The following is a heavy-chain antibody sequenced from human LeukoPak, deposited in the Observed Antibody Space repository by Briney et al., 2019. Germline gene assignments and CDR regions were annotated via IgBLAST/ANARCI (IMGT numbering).Heavy chain of an antibody. D-gene: IGHD6-19*01. CDR2: LSNDGSDK. J-gene: IGHJ4*02. V-gene: IGHV3-30*18. CDR3: AKGYSTGWYGGVDY. CDR1: GFTFSSYG. Sequence: PGRSLRLSCAGSGFTFSSYGMYWVRQAPGKGLEWVVVLSNDGSDKYYADSVKGRFTIPRDNSKNKLYLQMNSLRAEDTAVYYCAKGYSTGWYGGVDYWGQGTLVTVSS.